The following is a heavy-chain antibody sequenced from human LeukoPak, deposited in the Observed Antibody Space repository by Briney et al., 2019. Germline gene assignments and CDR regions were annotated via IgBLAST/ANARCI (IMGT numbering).Heavy chain of an antibody. CDR3: ARVNSSGWSY. CDR1: GGFFSGYY. V-gene: IGHV4-34*01. CDR2: INHSGST. J-gene: IGHJ4*02. Sequence: PSETLSLTCAVYGGFFSGYYWSWIRQPPGKGLEWIGEINHSGSTNYNPSLKSRVTISVDTSKNQFSLKLSSVTAADTAVYYCARVNSSGWSYWGQGTLVTVSS. D-gene: IGHD6-19*01.